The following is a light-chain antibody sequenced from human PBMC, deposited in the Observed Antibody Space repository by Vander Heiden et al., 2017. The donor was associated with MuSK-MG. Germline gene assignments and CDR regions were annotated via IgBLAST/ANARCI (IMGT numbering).Light chain of an antibody. J-gene: IGKJ1*01. CDR2: KSS. Sequence: DGHMTHSPSTLSASVGDRVTITCRASESISKCLAWYQHKPGKAPNLLIHKSSDLNNGVPSRFSGSRSGTEFTLIITSLQPDDSGTYYCHQDYTFPWTFGLGTKVEIK. V-gene: IGKV1-5*03. CDR3: HQDYTFPWT. CDR1: ESISKC.